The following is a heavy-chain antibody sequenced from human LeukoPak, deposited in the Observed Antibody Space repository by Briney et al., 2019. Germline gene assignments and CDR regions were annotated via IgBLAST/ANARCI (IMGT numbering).Heavy chain of an antibody. Sequence: PVKVSCKASGGTFSSYAISWVRQAPGQGHEWMGGIIPIFGTANYAQKFQGRVTITTDESTSTAYMELSSLRSEDTAVYYCASSITIFGGTIDYWGQGTLVTVSS. J-gene: IGHJ4*02. CDR3: ASSITIFGGTIDY. CDR1: GGTFSSYA. V-gene: IGHV1-69*05. CDR2: IIPIFGTA. D-gene: IGHD3-3*01.